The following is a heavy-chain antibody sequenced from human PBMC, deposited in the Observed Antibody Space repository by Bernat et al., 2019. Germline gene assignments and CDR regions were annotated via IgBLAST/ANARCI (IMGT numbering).Heavy chain of an antibody. CDR3: AKGRRGQWLTFDY. J-gene: IGHJ4*02. CDR2: ISWNSGSI. CDR1: GFTFDDYA. Sequence: EVQLEESGGGLVQPGRSLRLSCAASGFTFDDYAMHWVRQAPGKGLEWVSSISWNSGSIGYADSVKGRFTISRDNAKNSLYLQMNSLRVEDTALYYCAKGRRGQWLTFDYWGQGTLVTVSS. D-gene: IGHD6-19*01. V-gene: IGHV3-9*01.